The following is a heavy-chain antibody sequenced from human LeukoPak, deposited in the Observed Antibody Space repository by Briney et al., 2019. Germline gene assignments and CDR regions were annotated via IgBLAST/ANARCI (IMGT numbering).Heavy chain of an antibody. CDR2: TSHSDSP. D-gene: IGHD3-3*01. V-gene: IGHV4-38-2*02. CDR1: GMSITSRHY. Sequence: KTSETLSLTCSVSGMSITSRHYWGWIRQTPGKGLEWIGSTSHSDSPYYNPSLESRVTISLDTSRNLFSLKLTSVTAADTAVYLCARGGNLHGGVALTWFDPWGQGTLVTVSS. CDR3: ARGGNLHGGVALTWFDP. J-gene: IGHJ5*02.